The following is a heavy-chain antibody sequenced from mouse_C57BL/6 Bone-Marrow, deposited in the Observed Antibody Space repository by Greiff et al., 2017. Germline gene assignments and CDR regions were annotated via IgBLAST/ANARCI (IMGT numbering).Heavy chain of an antibody. D-gene: IGHD2-4*01. V-gene: IGHV1-69*01. CDR3: ARGRLRGWYFDG. Sequence: VQLQQPGAELVMPGASVKLSCKASSYTFTSYWMHWVKQRPGQGLEWIGEIDPSDSYTNYNQKFKGKSTLTVDKSSSTAYMQLSSLTSEDSAVYYCARGRLRGWYFDGWGTGTTVTVSA. CDR1: SYTFTSYW. CDR2: IDPSDSYT. J-gene: IGHJ1*03.